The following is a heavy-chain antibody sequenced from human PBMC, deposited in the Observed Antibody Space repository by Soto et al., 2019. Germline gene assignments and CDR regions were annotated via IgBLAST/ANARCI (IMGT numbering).Heavy chain of an antibody. CDR1: GFTFSDSG. V-gene: IGHV3-33*01. J-gene: IGHJ4*02. CDR3: VGGNRYSSSSGWGGGFDY. D-gene: IGHD6-6*01. Sequence: QVQLVESGGGVVQPGGSLRLSCATSGFTFSDSGMHWVRQAPGKGLEWVAVIWSDGSDKSYADSVEGRFTISRDNSKNTLYLQKNSLRAGERGVYYWVGGNRYSSSSGWGGGFDYWGQRTLVTVSS. CDR2: IWSDGSDK.